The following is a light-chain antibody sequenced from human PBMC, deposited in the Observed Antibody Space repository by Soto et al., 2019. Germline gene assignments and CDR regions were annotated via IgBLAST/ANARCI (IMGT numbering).Light chain of an antibody. V-gene: IGLV2-14*01. CDR2: EVT. J-gene: IGLJ1*01. Sequence: QSVLTQPASMSGSPGQSITISCTGSSSDVGAYNFVSWYQHHSGKAPKLILYEVTTHPSGVSSRFSGSKSGNTASLTISGLQADDEANYYCSSYTSSNTPYVFGTGTKVTVL. CDR1: SSDVGAYNF. CDR3: SSYTSSNTPYV.